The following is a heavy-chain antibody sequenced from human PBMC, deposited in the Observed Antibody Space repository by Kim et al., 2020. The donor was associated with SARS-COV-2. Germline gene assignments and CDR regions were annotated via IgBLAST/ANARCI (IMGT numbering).Heavy chain of an antibody. V-gene: IGHV4-31*03. CDR3: ARERFSSGLDY. J-gene: IGHJ4*02. CDR2: IYYSGST. Sequence: SETLSLTCTVSGGSISSGCYYWSCLRQHPGKGLEWIGYIYYSGSTYYNPSLKRRVTISVDTSKNQFSLKLSSVTAAETAVYYCARERFSSGLDYWGQGTLVTVSS. CDR1: GGSISSGCYY.